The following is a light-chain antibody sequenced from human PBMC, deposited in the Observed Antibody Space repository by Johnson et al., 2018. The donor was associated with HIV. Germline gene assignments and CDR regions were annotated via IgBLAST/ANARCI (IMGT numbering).Light chain of an antibody. CDR3: GAWDSSLSAYV. J-gene: IGLJ1*01. Sequence: QSVLTQPPSVSAAPGQKVTISCSGSSSNIGNNYVSWYQQLPGTAPKLLIYDNNKRPSGISDRFSGSKSGTSATLGITGLQTGDEADYYCGAWDSSLSAYVFGTGTKVTV. CDR1: SSNIGNNY. V-gene: IGLV1-51*01. CDR2: DNN.